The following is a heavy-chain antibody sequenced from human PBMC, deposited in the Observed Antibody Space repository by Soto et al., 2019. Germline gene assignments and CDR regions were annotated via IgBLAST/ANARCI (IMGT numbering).Heavy chain of an antibody. J-gene: IGHJ3*02. D-gene: IGHD3-10*01. CDR1: GYTFTAYY. CDR2: IDPNSGGT. CDR3: ARGIPFGELSGSLDSLDM. Sequence: QVQLVQSGAEVKKPVASVRVSCKASGYTFTAYYLHWVRQAPGQGLEWMGWIDPNSGGTISAQNFQGRVTMTRDTSISTAYMDLSRLKSDDTAVYYCARGIPFGELSGSLDSLDMWGQGTMVTVSS. V-gene: IGHV1-2*02.